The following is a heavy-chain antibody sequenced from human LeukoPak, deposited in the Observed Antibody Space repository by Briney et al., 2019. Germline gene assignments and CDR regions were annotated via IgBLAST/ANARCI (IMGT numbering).Heavy chain of an antibody. CDR2: IYYSGST. Sequence: SETLSLTCTVSGGSISSYYWSWIRQPPGKGLEWIGYIYYSGSTNYNPSLKSRVTISVDTSKNQFSLKLSSVTAADTAVYYCAREVVSYGDRGSFDYWGQGTLVTVSS. V-gene: IGHV4-59*01. CDR1: GGSISSYY. CDR3: AREVVSYGDRGSFDY. J-gene: IGHJ4*02. D-gene: IGHD4-17*01.